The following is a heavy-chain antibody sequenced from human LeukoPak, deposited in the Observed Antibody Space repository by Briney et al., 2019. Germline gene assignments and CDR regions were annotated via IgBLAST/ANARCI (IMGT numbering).Heavy chain of an antibody. CDR2: IYSGGST. CDR1: GFTVTNNY. J-gene: IGHJ3*02. V-gene: IGHV3-53*01. CDR3: ASDSRTVINDAFAI. D-gene: IGHD4-17*01. Sequence: GGSLSLSCADSGFTVTNNYMSWVRQAPGKGLEWVSVIYSGGSTYYADSVKGRFTISRDNSKNTLYLQMNSLRVEDTAVYYCASDSRTVINDAFAIWGQARSVTVSS.